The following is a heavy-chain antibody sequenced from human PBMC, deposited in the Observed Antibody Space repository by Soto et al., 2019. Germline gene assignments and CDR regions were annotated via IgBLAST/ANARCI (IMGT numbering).Heavy chain of an antibody. Sequence: ASVKVSCKASGYTFTSYYMHWVRQAPGQGLEWMGIINPSGGSTSYAQKFQGRVTMTRDTSTSTVYMELSSLRSEDTAVYYCARKKVGATSEYYYYGMDVWGQGTTVTVSS. CDR1: GYTFTSYY. V-gene: IGHV1-46*01. CDR2: INPSGGST. D-gene: IGHD1-26*01. CDR3: ARKKVGATSEYYYYGMDV. J-gene: IGHJ6*02.